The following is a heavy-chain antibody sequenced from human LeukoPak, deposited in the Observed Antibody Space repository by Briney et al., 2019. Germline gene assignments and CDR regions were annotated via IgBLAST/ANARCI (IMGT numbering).Heavy chain of an antibody. CDR2: IYYSGST. CDR3: ARGGYPLYYYYYMDV. Sequence: SETLSLTCTVSGGSISSYYWSWIRQPPGKGLEWIGYIYYSGSTYYNPSLKSRVTISVDTSKNQFSLKLNSVTAADTAVYYCARGGYPLYYYYYMDVWGKGTTVTVSS. J-gene: IGHJ6*03. V-gene: IGHV4-59*12. CDR1: GGSISSYY. D-gene: IGHD6-13*01.